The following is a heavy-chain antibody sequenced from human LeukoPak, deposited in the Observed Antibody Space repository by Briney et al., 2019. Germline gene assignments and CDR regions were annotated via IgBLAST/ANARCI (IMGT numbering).Heavy chain of an antibody. J-gene: IGHJ4*02. V-gene: IGHV3-66*01. CDR3: ARVDYGDYGFVY. CDR1: GFTVSSNY. Sequence: GGSLRLSCAASGFTVSSNYMSWVRQAPGKGLEWVSVIYSGGSTYYADSVKGRFTISRDNSKNTLYLQMNSLRAEDTAVYYCARVDYGDYGFVYWGQGTLVTVSS. CDR2: IYSGGST. D-gene: IGHD4-17*01.